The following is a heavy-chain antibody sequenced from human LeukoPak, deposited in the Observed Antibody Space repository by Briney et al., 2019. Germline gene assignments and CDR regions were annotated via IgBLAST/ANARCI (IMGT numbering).Heavy chain of an antibody. CDR2: IYSGGST. Sequence: GGSLRLSCAASGFTFSSNYMSWVRQAPGKRLEWVSVIYSGGSTYYADSVKGRFTISRDNSKNTLYLQMNSLRAEDTAVYYCARDSLAQYNFDYWGQGTLVTVSS. CDR1: GFTFSSNY. V-gene: IGHV3-53*01. CDR3: ARDSLAQYNFDY. D-gene: IGHD1-1*01. J-gene: IGHJ4*02.